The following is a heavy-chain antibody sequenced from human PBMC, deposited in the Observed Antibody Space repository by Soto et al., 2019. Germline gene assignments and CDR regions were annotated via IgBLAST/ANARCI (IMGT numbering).Heavy chain of an antibody. Sequence: PSETLSLTCAVSSGSISSGGYSWSWIRQPPGKGLEWIGYIYHSGSTYYNPSLKSRVTISVDRSKNQFSLKLTSVTAADTAVYSCASVSPHGMDVWGQGTTVTVSS. CDR1: SGSISSGGYS. V-gene: IGHV4-30-2*01. CDR2: IYHSGST. J-gene: IGHJ6*02. CDR3: ASVSPHGMDV.